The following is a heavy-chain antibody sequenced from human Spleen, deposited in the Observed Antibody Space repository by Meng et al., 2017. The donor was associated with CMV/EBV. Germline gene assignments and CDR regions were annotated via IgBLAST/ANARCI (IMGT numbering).Heavy chain of an antibody. CDR2: ISSSGSTI. CDR1: GFTFSSYE. CDR3: ARGGSGYINYYYGMDV. D-gene: IGHD5-12*01. J-gene: IGHJ6*02. Sequence: GESLKISCAASGFTFSSYEMNWVRQAPGKGLEWVSYISSSGSTIYYADSVKGRFTISRDNAKNSLYLQMNSLRAEDTALYYCARGGSGYINYYYGMDVWGQGTTVTVSS. V-gene: IGHV3-48*03.